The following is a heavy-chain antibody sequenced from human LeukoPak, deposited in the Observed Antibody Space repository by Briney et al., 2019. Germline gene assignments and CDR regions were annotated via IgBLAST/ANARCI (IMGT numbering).Heavy chain of an antibody. CDR1: GFSFSDYY. J-gene: IGHJ4*02. D-gene: IGHD5-18*01. Sequence: PGGSLRLSCAASGFSFSDYYMSWIRQAPGKGLEWVSYISSRGSNIYYADSVKGRFTISRDNAKKSLYLQMNSLRAEDTAVYYCARDLDKYGYSYGLDYWGQGTLVTVSS. CDR3: ARDLDKYGYSYGLDY. CDR2: ISSRGSNI. V-gene: IGHV3-11*01.